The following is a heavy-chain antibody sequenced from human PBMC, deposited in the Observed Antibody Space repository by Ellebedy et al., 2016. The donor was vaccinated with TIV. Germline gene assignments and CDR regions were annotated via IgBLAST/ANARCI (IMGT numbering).Heavy chain of an antibody. CDR1: GFTFKSYA. CDR3: ARDRTYYFDSSGYSH. Sequence: PGGSLRLSCAASGFTFKSYALHWVRQAPGKGLEWVAHISSDESNKYYADFVQGRFTIFRDNSKNTVYLQMDSLRPDDTAVYYCARDRTYYFDSSGYSHWGQGTLVTVSS. J-gene: IGHJ4*02. D-gene: IGHD3-22*01. V-gene: IGHV3-30-3*01. CDR2: ISSDESNK.